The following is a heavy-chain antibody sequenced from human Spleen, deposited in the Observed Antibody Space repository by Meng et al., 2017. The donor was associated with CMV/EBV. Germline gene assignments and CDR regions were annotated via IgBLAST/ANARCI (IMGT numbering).Heavy chain of an antibody. D-gene: IGHD1-1*01. J-gene: IGHJ6*02. CDR2: ISSSGTII. Sequence: GGSLRLSCAASGFTFSSYEMTWVRQAPGKGLEWVSFISSSGTIIYYADSVKGRFTISRDNAKNSLYLQMNSLRAEDTAVYYCARDRGTAWYYGMDVWGQGTTVTVSS. V-gene: IGHV3-48*03. CDR1: GFTFSSYE. CDR3: ARDRGTAWYYGMDV.